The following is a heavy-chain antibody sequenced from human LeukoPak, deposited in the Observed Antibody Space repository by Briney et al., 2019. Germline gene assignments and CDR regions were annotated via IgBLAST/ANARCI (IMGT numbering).Heavy chain of an antibody. D-gene: IGHD2-8*02. V-gene: IGHV3-21*01. Sequence: GGSLRLSCAASGFTFSSYSMNWVRQAPGKGLEWVSSISSSSSYIYYADSVKGRFAISRDNAKNSLYLQMNSLRAEDTAVYYCARSGLSYFDYWGQGTLVTVSS. CDR2: ISSSSSYI. CDR1: GFTFSSYS. J-gene: IGHJ4*02. CDR3: ARSGLSYFDY.